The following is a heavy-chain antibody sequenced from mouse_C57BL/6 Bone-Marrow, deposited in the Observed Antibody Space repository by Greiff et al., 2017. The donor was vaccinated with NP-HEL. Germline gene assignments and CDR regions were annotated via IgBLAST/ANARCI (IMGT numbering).Heavy chain of an antibody. CDR3: ARSIYYDYADDPFYAMDY. CDR1: GFTFTDYY. D-gene: IGHD2-4*01. V-gene: IGHV7-3*01. J-gene: IGHJ4*01. Sequence: DVKLQESGGGLVQPGGSLSLSCAASGFTFTDYYMSWVRQPPGRALESLGFIRNKANGYTTEYSASVKGRFTISRDNSQSILYLQMNALRAEDSATYYCARSIYYDYADDPFYAMDYWGQGTSVTVSS. CDR2: IRNKANGYTT.